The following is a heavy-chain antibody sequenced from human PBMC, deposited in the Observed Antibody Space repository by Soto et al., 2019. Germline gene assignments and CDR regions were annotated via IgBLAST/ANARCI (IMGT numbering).Heavy chain of an antibody. CDR1: GGSFSGYY. CDR3: ARKMGQLLYAFDI. V-gene: IGHV4-34*01. J-gene: IGHJ3*02. CDR2: INHSGST. D-gene: IGHD2-2*01. Sequence: QVQLQQWGAGLLKPSETLSLTCAVYGGSFSGYYWSWIRQPPGKGLEWIGEINHSGSTNYNLSLKSRVTISVDTSKNQFSLKLSSVTAADTAVYYCARKMGQLLYAFDIWGQGTMVTVSS.